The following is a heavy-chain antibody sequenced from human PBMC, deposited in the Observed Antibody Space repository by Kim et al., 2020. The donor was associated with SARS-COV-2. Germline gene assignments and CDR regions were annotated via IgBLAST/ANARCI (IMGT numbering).Heavy chain of an antibody. D-gene: IGHD6-19*01. J-gene: IGHJ4*02. CDR3: ARQWDSSGWYVGEFDY. V-gene: IGHV3-11*04. Sequence: DSMKGRFTISRDNAKNSLYLQMISLTAEDTAVYYCARQWDSSGWYVGEFDYWGQGTLVTVSS.